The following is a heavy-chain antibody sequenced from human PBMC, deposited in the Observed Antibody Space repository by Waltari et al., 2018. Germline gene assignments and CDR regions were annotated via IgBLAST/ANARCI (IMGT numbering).Heavy chain of an antibody. V-gene: IGHV4-39*07. J-gene: IGHJ3*02. CDR3: ARVSMVQGNAFDI. CDR2: IYYSGST. CDR1: GVSISSSSNY. Sequence: QLQLQESGPGLVKPSETLSLTCTFSGVSISSSSNYWGWIRQPPGKGLEWIGSIYYSGSTYYNPAPKSRVTISVDTSKNQFSLKLGSVTAADTAVYYCARVSMVQGNAFDIWGQGTMVTVSS. D-gene: IGHD3-10*01.